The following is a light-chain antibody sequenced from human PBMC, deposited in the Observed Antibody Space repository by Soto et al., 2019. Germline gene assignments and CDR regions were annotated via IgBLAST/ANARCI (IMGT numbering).Light chain of an antibody. CDR3: SSYTSSSTFYV. CDR2: DVS. V-gene: IGLV2-14*01. Sequence: QSVLTQPASVSGSPGQSITISCTGTSSDVGGYNYVSWYQQHPGKAPKLMIYDVSNRPSGVSNRFSGSKSGNTASLPISGLQVGDEADYYCSSYTSSSTFYVLGTRTKVTLL. J-gene: IGLJ1*01. CDR1: SSDVGGYNY.